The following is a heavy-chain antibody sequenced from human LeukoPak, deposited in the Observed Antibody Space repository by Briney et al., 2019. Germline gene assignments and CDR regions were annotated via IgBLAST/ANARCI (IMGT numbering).Heavy chain of an antibody. D-gene: IGHD6-6*01. J-gene: IGHJ4*02. CDR2: IYSGGST. Sequence: PGGSLRLSCAASGFTVSSNYMSWVRQAPGKGLEWVSVIYSGGSTYYADCVKGRFTISRDNSKNTLYLQMNSLRAEDTAVYYCARDRRGSSGRGPHSFDYWGQGTLVTVSS. V-gene: IGHV3-53*01. CDR1: GFTVSSNY. CDR3: ARDRRGSSGRGPHSFDY.